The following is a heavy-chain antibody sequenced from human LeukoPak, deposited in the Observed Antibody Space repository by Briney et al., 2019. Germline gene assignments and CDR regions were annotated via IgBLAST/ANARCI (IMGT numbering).Heavy chain of an antibody. CDR1: GFIFRGHG. Sequence: GTSLRLSCAAPGFIFRGHGMYWVRQAPGKGLEWVTNIWSDGRNKYYADSVKGRFTISRDNSKNMLYLQMDSLRAEDTAVYYCVREGVASVGYGTDVWGQGTTVTVSS. D-gene: IGHD2-8*01. J-gene: IGHJ6*02. CDR2: IWSDGRNK. V-gene: IGHV3-33*01. CDR3: VREGVASVGYGTDV.